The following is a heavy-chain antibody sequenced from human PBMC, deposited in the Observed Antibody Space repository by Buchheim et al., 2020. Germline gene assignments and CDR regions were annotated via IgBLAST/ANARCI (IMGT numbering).Heavy chain of an antibody. J-gene: IGHJ4*02. D-gene: IGHD2-15*01. Sequence: EVQLVESGGGLVQPGGSLRLSCAASGFTFSSYSMNWVRQAPGKGLEWVSYISSSSSTIYYADSVKGRFTISRDNAKNSLYLQMNSLRDEDTAVYYCARVENCSGGSCNVVYFDYWGQGTL. V-gene: IGHV3-48*02. CDR3: ARVENCSGGSCNVVYFDY. CDR2: ISSSSSTI. CDR1: GFTFSSYS.